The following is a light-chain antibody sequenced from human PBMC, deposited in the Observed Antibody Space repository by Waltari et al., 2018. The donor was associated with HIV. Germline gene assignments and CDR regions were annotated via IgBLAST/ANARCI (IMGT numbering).Light chain of an antibody. J-gene: IGLJ3*02. Sequence: QSALTQPPSVSGSPGQSVTISCTGTNSDIGRYVSWYQQHPSQAPRLIIFDVSQRPSGISARFSGSKSGTTSSLSISALQTDDEADYFCSSYTGTIKLFGGGTKLTVL. V-gene: IGLV2-14*03. CDR3: SSYTGTIKL. CDR2: DVS. CDR1: NSDIGRY.